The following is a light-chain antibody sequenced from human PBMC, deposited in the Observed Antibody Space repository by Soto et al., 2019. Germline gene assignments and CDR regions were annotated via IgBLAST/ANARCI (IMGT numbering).Light chain of an antibody. J-gene: IGKJ5*01. V-gene: IGKV1-5*03. CDR2: RAS. Sequence: IQITQSPSTLSASVGARVTIGCRASRTVSNWLAWYQHQPGRAPRLLISRASTLESGVPPRFSGSGFGTEFTLTIDSLQPDDSGTYYCQQYNSYALTFGQGTRLEIK. CDR1: RTVSNW. CDR3: QQYNSYALT.